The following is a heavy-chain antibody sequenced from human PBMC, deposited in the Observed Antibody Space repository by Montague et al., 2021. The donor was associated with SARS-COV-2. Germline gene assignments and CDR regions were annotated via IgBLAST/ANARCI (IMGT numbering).Heavy chain of an antibody. CDR3: ARALRFGRQPLDT. Sequence: SETLSLTCDVSAGSMTSSHWWSWVRQPPGKGLEWIGEINYDGGVNYTPSLKGRASMSIDMSGNQFSLQLTSATAADTAVYYCARALRFGRQPLDTWGQGTLVTVSS. D-gene: IGHD3-16*01. V-gene: IGHV4-4*02. CDR1: AGSMTSSHW. CDR2: INYDGGV. J-gene: IGHJ5*02.